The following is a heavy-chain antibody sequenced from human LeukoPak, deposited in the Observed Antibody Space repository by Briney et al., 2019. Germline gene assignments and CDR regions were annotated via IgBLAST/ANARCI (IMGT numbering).Heavy chain of an antibody. CDR3: ARDSSGSYNWFDP. D-gene: IGHD6-19*01. CDR1: GFTFSNYA. V-gene: IGHV3-30-3*01. CDR2: ISSEVDKK. J-gene: IGHJ5*02. Sequence: GRSLRLSCAASGFTFSNYAMHWVRQAPGKGLEWVAVISSEVDKKYYADSVEGRFTISRDNSKNTLYLQMNSLRAEDTAVYYCARDSSGSYNWFDPWGQGTLVTVSS.